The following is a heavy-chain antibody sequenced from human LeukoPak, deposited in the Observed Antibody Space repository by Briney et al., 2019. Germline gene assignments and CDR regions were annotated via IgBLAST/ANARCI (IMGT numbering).Heavy chain of an antibody. J-gene: IGHJ5*02. Sequence: PSETLSLTCAVSGYSISSGYYWGWIRQPPGKGLEWIGSIYHSGSTYYNPSLKSRVTISVDTSKNQFSRKLSSVTAADTAVYYCARGWFDPWGQGTLVTVSS. CDR2: IYHSGST. CDR3: ARGWFDP. V-gene: IGHV4-38-2*01. CDR1: GYSISSGYY.